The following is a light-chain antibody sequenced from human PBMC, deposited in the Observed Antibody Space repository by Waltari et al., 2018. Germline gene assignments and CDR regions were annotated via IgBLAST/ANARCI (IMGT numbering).Light chain of an antibody. Sequence: QSALTQPASVSGSPGQSITISCSGTDSDVGAYDFVSWYQQHPGKAPHLIIYEVSNRPSGRSHRFSASKSGNTASLTISGRQAEDEADYYCSSYTSSSAPGVFGTGTRVTVL. CDR2: EVS. J-gene: IGLJ1*01. V-gene: IGLV2-14*01. CDR1: DSDVGAYDF. CDR3: SSYTSSSAPGV.